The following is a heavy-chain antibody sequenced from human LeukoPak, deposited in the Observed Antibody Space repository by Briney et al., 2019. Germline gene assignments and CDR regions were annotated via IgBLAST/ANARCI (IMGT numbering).Heavy chain of an antibody. J-gene: IGHJ3*02. CDR3: ASPSDYYDSSGYYDDAFDI. CDR1: GYSFTSYW. Sequence: GGSLKISCKGSGYSFTSYWIGWVRQMPGKGLEWMGIIYPGDSDTRYSPSFQGQVTISADKSISTAYLQWSSLKASDTAMYYCASPSDYYDSSGYYDDAFDIWGQGTMVTVSS. D-gene: IGHD3-22*01. CDR2: IYPGDSDT. V-gene: IGHV5-51*01.